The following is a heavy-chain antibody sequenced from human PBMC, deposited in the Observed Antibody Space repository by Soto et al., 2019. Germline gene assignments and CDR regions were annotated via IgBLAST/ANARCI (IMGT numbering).Heavy chain of an antibody. CDR2: INHSGST. V-gene: IGHV4-34*01. CDR3: ARGQRFGRYYFDY. J-gene: IGHJ4*02. Sequence: SETLSLTCAVYGGSFSGYYWSWIRQPPGKGLEWIGEINHSGSTNYNPSLKSRVTISVDTSKNQFSLKLSSVTAADTAVYYCARGQRFGRYYFDYWGQGTLVTVSS. CDR1: GGSFSGYY. D-gene: IGHD3-10*01.